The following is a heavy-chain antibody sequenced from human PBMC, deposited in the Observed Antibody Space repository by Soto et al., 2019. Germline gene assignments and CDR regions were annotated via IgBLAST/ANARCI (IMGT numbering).Heavy chain of an antibody. J-gene: IGHJ5*02. V-gene: IGHV4-59*01. CDR3: ARFHSSGWRWFDP. CDR1: GGSISSYY. CDR2: IYYSGST. Sequence: QVQLQESGPGLVKPSETLSLTCTVSGGSISSYYWSWIRQPPGKGLEWIGYIYYSGSTNYNPSLKSRVTISVDTSKNQSSLKLSSVTAADTAVYYCARFHSSGWRWFDPWGQGTLVTVSS. D-gene: IGHD6-19*01.